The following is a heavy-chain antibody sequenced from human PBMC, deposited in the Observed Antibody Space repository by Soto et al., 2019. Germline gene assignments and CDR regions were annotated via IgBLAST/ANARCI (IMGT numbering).Heavy chain of an antibody. V-gene: IGHV3-74*01. CDR1: GFTFSSYW. Sequence: EAQLVESGGGLVQPGGSLRLSCAASGFTFSSYWMHWVRQAPGKGLVWVSRINPDGRTTNYADSVKGRFTISRDNANDTLYLQMNSLRAAATAVYYCAIVRVSVYEFDPWGQGTLITVSS. D-gene: IGHD5-12*01. CDR3: AIVRVSVYEFDP. CDR2: INPDGRTT. J-gene: IGHJ5*02.